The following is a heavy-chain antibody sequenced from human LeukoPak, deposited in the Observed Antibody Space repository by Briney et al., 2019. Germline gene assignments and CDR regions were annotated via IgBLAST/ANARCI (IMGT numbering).Heavy chain of an antibody. D-gene: IGHD3-10*01. CDR2: ISYDGSNK. CDR3: AKGNYGSGTATDY. J-gene: IGHJ4*02. CDR1: GFTFSSYG. V-gene: IGHV3-30*18. Sequence: GGSLRLSCAASGFTFSSYGMHWVRQAPGKGLEWVAVISYDGSNKYYADSVKGRFTISRDNSKNTLYLQMNSLRAEDTAVYYCAKGNYGSGTATDYWGQGTLVTVSS.